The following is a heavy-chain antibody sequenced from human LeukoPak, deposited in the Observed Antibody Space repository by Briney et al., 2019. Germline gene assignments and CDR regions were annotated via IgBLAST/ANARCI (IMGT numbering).Heavy chain of an antibody. CDR3: VRDYDVIGETN. Sequence: GGSLRLSWAASGFTFSSYGMSWVRQAAGKGLEWVANINQDGSEKYYVDSVKGRFTISRDNAKNSLYLQMNSLRAEDTAVYCCVRDYDVIGETNWGQGTLVTVSS. CDR2: INQDGSEK. CDR1: GFTFSSYG. J-gene: IGHJ4*02. D-gene: IGHD2-21*01. V-gene: IGHV3-7*01.